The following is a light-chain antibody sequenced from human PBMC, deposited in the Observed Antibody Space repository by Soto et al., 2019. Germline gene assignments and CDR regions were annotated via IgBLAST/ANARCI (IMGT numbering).Light chain of an antibody. Sequence: DIQMTQSPSTLSASVGDRVTITCRASQSISSWLAWYQQKPGKAPKLLIYDASSLESGVPSRFSGSGSGTEFTLTISSLEPDDFATYYCQQDNSYSCTFGQGTKLEIK. V-gene: IGKV1-5*01. CDR1: QSISSW. CDR2: DAS. CDR3: QQDNSYSCT. J-gene: IGKJ2*02.